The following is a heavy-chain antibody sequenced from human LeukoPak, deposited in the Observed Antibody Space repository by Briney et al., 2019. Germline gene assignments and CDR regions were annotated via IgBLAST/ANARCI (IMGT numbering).Heavy chain of an antibody. D-gene: IGHD3-22*01. J-gene: IGHJ4*02. CDR2: ISSSSSTI. CDR1: GFTFSSYS. V-gene: IGHV3-48*02. Sequence: QPGGSLRLSCAASGFTFSSYSMNWVRQAPGKGLEWVSYISSSSSTIYYADSVKGRFTISRDNAKNSLYLQMNSLRDEDTAVYYCARGRAQYYYDSSGYYYFDYWGQGTLVTVSS. CDR3: ARGRAQYYYDSSGYYYFDY.